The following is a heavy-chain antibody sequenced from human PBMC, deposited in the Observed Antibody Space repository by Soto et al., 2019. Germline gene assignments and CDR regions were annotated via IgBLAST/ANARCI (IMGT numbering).Heavy chain of an antibody. V-gene: IGHV3-7*01. CDR1: GFTFSNDW. CDR2: VKQDGSET. J-gene: IGHJ4*02. Sequence: EVQLVESGGGLVQPGGSLRLSCAASGFTFSNDWMTWVRQDPGKGLEWVANVKQDGSETYYVDSVKGRFTISRDNAKNSLYLQMNSRRAEDTALYYCTSDVGDGWGQGTLVTVSS. CDR3: TSDVGDG.